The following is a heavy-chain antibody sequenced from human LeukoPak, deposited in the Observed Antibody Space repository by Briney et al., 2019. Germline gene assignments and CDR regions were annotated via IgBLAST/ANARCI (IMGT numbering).Heavy chain of an antibody. CDR2: IYHSGST. CDR3: ARGLYSGSFVNYFDY. J-gene: IGHJ4*02. Sequence: SETLSLTCAVSSYSISSGYYWGWIRQPPGKGLEWIGSIYHSGSTYYNPSLKSRVTISVDTSKNQFSLKLSSVTAADTAVYYSARGLYSGSFVNYFDYWGQGTLVTVSS. D-gene: IGHD1-26*01. CDR1: SYSISSGYY. V-gene: IGHV4-38-2*01.